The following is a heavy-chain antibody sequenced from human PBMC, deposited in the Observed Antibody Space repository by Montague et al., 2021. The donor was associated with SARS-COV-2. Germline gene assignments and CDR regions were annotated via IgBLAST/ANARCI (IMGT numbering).Heavy chain of an antibody. V-gene: IGHV4-31*03. Sequence: TLSLTCTVSGGSISSGGYYWSRIRQHPGKGLEWIGYIYYSGSTYYNPSLKSRVTISVDTSKNQFSLKLSSVTAADTAVYYCARLRNSSNWYFDLWGRGTLVTVSS. CDR3: ARLRNSSNWYFDL. CDR1: GGSISSGGYY. J-gene: IGHJ2*01. D-gene: IGHD6-6*01. CDR2: IYYSGST.